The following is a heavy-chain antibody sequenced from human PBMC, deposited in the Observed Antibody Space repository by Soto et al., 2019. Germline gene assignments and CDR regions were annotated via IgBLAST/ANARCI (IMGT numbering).Heavy chain of an antibody. CDR3: ARILITMVRGVTGPYYYYGMDV. Sequence: ASVKVSCKASGGTFSSYAISWVRQAPGQGLEWMGGIIPIFGTANYAQKFQGRVTITADESTSTAYMELSSLRSEDTAVYYCARILITMVRGVTGPYYYYGMDVWGQGTKVTLSS. CDR2: IIPIFGTA. CDR1: GGTFSSYA. J-gene: IGHJ6*02. V-gene: IGHV1-69*13. D-gene: IGHD3-10*01.